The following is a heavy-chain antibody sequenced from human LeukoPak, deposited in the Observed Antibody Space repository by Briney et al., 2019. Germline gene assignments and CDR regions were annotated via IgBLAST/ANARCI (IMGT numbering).Heavy chain of an antibody. D-gene: IGHD3-10*01. Sequence: PSETLSLTCTVSGASISNTNYLWDWIRQPPGKGLEWIGSIYYSGTTYYNPSVKSRVTISVDTSKNHFSLKLSSVTAADTAVYYCARDRNMVRGEGFDYWGQGTLVTVSS. CDR1: GASISNTNYL. CDR3: ARDRNMVRGEGFDY. V-gene: IGHV4-39*02. CDR2: IYYSGTT. J-gene: IGHJ4*02.